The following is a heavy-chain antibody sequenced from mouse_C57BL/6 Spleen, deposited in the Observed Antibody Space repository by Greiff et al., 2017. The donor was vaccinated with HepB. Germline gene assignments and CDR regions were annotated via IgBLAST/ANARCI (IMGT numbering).Heavy chain of an antibody. Sequence: VQLQQSGAELVKPGASVKISCKASGYAFSSYRMNWVKQRPGKGLEWIGQIYPGDGDTNYNGKFKGKATLTADKSSSTAYMQISSLTSEDSAVYFCAMVYGYDFDYWGQGTTLTVSS. CDR2: IYPGDGDT. D-gene: IGHD2-2*01. J-gene: IGHJ2*01. V-gene: IGHV1-80*01. CDR1: GYAFSSYR. CDR3: AMVYGYDFDY.